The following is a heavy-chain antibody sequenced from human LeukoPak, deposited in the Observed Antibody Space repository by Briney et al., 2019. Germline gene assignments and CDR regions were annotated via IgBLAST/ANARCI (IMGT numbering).Heavy chain of an antibody. J-gene: IGHJ4*02. CDR2: ISAYNGNT. CDR3: ARGLYSHDYGGKEADY. V-gene: IGHV1-18*01. D-gene: IGHD4-23*01. Sequence: ASVKVSXKASGYTFTSYGISWVRQAPGQGLEWMGWISAYNGNTNYAQKLQGRVTMTTDTSTSTAYMELRSLRSDDTAVYYCARGLYSHDYGGKEADYWGQGTLVSVSS. CDR1: GYTFTSYG.